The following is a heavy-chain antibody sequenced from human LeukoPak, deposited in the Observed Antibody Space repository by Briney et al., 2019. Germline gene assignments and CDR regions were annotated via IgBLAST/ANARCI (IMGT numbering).Heavy chain of an antibody. CDR2: IIPIFGTA. V-gene: IGHV1-69*13. CDR1: GGTFSSYA. CDR3: ARYHSDSSGPFDS. D-gene: IGHD3-22*01. Sequence: SVKVSCKASGGTFSSYAISWVRQAPGQGLEWMGGIIPIFGTANYAQRFQGRVTITADESTTTAYMELSSLTSEDTAMYYCARYHSDSSGPFDSWGQGTRVTVSS. J-gene: IGHJ5*01.